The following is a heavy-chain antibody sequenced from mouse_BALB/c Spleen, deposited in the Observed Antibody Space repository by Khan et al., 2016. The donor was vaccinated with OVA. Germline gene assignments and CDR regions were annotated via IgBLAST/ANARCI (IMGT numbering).Heavy chain of an antibody. CDR3: ARLEDI. V-gene: IGHV2-9*02. D-gene: IGHD1-3*01. CDR1: GFPLTTYV. J-gene: IGHJ2*01. CDR2: IWPGGNT. Sequence: QVQLKESGPGLVAPSQTLSITCTVSGFPLTTYVVPWVRQPPGKGLEWLGVIWPGGNTIYNSALMSRLGISKDTSKSQVFLKMNSLQADDTAMYYCARLEDIWGQGTTLTVSS.